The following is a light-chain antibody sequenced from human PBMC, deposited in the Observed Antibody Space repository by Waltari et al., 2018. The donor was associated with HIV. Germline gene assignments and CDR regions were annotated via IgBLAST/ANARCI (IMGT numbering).Light chain of an antibody. CDR2: DNS. CDR3: GTWDNSLSAYVL. J-gene: IGLJ2*01. Sequence: QSVLTQPPSVSAAPGQKVTISCSGSSSNIGNNYVSRYQQLPGTAPKLLIYDNSKRPSGIPDRFSASKSGTSATLVITGLQIGDEADYFCGTWDNSLSAYVLFGGGTKLTVL. CDR1: SSNIGNNY. V-gene: IGLV1-51*01.